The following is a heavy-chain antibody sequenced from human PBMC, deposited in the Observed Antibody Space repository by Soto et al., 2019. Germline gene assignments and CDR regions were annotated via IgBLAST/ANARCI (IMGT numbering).Heavy chain of an antibody. CDR2: ISAYNGNT. D-gene: IGHD1-7*01. CDR3: AREMYNWNYGRGYYYYYGMDV. V-gene: IGHV1-18*01. CDR1: GYTFTSYG. J-gene: IGHJ6*02. Sequence: ASVKVSCKASGYTFTSYGISWVRQAPGQGLEWMGWISAYNGNTNYAQKLQGRVTMTTDTSTSTAYMELRSLRSDDTAVYYCAREMYNWNYGRGYYYYYGMDVWGQGTTVTVSS.